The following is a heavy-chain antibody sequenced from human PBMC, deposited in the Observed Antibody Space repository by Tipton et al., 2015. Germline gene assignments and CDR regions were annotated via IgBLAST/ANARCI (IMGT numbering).Heavy chain of an antibody. Sequence: TLSLTCSVSGGSIGTYYWSWIRQPPGKGLEWIGYVYYSGSTSYNPSLKSRATMSADTSRNQFSLKLSSVTAADTAMYYCAREAYSYSRDYYFEFWGRGTLVNVSS. J-gene: IGHJ4*02. CDR1: GGSIGTYY. CDR3: AREAYSYSRDYYFEF. CDR2: VYYSGST. D-gene: IGHD3-22*01. V-gene: IGHV4-59*01.